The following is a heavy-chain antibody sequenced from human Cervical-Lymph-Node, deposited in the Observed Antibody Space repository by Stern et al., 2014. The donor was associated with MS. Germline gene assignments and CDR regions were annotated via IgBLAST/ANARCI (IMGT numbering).Heavy chain of an antibody. D-gene: IGHD6-19*01. J-gene: IGHJ4*02. V-gene: IGHV3-7*01. CDR3: ARDGVAGSFDF. Sequence: EVQLVESGGGFVQPGGSLRLSCIASGFTFTNKWMSWVRQAPGEGLEWVANIKQDVSERYYVDSVRGRFTIATDSTKNSLYMQMNSLRAEDTAVYYCARDGVAGSFDFWGRGTLVTVSS. CDR1: GFTFTNKW. CDR2: IKQDVSER.